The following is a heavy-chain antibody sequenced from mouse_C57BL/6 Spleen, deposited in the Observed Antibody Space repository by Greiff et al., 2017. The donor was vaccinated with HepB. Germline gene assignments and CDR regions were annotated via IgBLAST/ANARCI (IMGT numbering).Heavy chain of an antibody. D-gene: IGHD2-3*01. CDR3: AREAIYDGRGYAMDY. CDR2: IYPGSGST. CDR1: GYTFTSYW. V-gene: IGHV1-55*01. Sequence: VQLQQSGAELVKPGASVKMSCKASGYTFTSYWITWVKQRPGQGLEWIGDIYPGSGSTNYNEKFKSKATLTVDTSSSTAYMQLSSLTSEDSAVYYCAREAIYDGRGYAMDYWGQGTSVTVSS. J-gene: IGHJ4*01.